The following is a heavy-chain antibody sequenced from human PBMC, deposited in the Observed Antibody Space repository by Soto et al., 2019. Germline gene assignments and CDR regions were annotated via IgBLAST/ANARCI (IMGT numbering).Heavy chain of an antibody. Sequence: QITLKESGPPLVKPTQTLTLTCTFSGFSLNTRGVGVGWIRQPPGKALEWLTLIYWDDAKEYSPSLKSRLTITKDTSKNQVVLIMTHMDPVDTATYYCVHKGEGDRILDFWGQGALVTVSS. CDR2: IYWDDAK. J-gene: IGHJ4*02. V-gene: IGHV2-5*02. CDR3: VHKGEGDRILDF. CDR1: GFSLNTRGVG. D-gene: IGHD3-16*01.